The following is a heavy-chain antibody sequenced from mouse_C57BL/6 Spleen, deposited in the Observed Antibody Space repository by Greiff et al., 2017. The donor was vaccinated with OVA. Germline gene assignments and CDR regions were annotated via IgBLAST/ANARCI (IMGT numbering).Heavy chain of an antibody. J-gene: IGHJ2*01. CDR2: ISNGGGST. CDR3: ARRTVVASFDY. CDR1: GFTFSDYY. Sequence: EVKLMESGGGLVQPGGSLKLSCAASGFTFSDYYMYWVRQTPEKRLEWVAYISNGGGSTYYPDTVKGRFTISRDTAKNTLYLQMSRLKSEDTAMYYCARRTVVASFDYWGQGTTLTVSS. D-gene: IGHD1-1*01. V-gene: IGHV5-12*01.